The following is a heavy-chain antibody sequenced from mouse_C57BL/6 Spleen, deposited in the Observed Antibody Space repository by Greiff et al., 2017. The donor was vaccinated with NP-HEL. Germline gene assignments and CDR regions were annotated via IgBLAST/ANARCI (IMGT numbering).Heavy chain of an antibody. J-gene: IGHJ2*01. D-gene: IGHD1-1*01. CDR2: INPSSGYT. CDR3: YPLIATEFDY. V-gene: IGHV1-7*01. Sequence: VQLQQSGAELAKPGASVKLSCKASGYTFTSYWLHWVKQRPGQGLEWIGYINPSSGYTKYNQKFKDKATLTADKSTSTAYMQLSSMTYEDTAVYYYYPLIATEFDYWGQGTTLTVSS. CDR1: GYTFTSYW.